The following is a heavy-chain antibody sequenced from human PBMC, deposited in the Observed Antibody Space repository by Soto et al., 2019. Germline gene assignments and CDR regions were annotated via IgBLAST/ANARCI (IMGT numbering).Heavy chain of an antibody. V-gene: IGHV1-69*02. CDR2: IIPMLGMS. D-gene: IGHD3-10*01. J-gene: IGHJ4*02. CDR1: GGTFNTHT. Sequence: QVHLVQFGAEVREPGSSVKVSCTASGGTFNTHTISWVRQAPGLGLEWMGRIIPMLGMSKSPQKFQGRVSIAAYKSTSTVYMALTRLSSDDTAVYYCATSYGSGSSHFDSWGQGTLVTVSS. CDR3: ATSYGSGSSHFDS.